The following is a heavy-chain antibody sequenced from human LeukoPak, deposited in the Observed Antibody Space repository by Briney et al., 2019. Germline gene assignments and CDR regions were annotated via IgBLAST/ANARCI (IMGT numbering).Heavy chain of an antibody. CDR1: GGSISSYY. D-gene: IGHD3-10*01. Sequence: SETLSLTCTVSGGSISSYYWSWIRQPPGKGLEWIGCIYYSGSTDYNPSLKSRVTISVDTSKNQFSLKLSSVTAADTAVYYCARTLYYYGSGSYPPYYFDYWGQGTLVTVSS. V-gene: IGHV4-59*08. CDR2: IYYSGST. CDR3: ARTLYYYGSGSYPPYYFDY. J-gene: IGHJ4*02.